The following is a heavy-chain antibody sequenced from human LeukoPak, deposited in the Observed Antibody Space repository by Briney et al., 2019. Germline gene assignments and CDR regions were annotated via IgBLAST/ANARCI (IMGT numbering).Heavy chain of an antibody. D-gene: IGHD3-22*01. CDR1: GGPFSGYY. CDR3: ARGVRGITMIVDDY. V-gene: IGHV4-34*01. J-gene: IGHJ4*02. Sequence: SETLSLTCAVYGGPFSGYYWSWIRQPPGKGLEWIGEINHSGSTNYNPSLKSRVTISVDTSKNQFSLKLSSVTAADTAVYYCARGVRGITMIVDDYWGQGTLVTVSS. CDR2: INHSGST.